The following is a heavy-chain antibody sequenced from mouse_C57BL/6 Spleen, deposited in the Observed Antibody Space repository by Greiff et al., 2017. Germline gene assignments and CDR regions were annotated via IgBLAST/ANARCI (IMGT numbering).Heavy chain of an antibody. V-gene: IGHV5-17*01. Sequence: EVKLVESGGGLVKPGGSLKLSCAASGFTFSDYGMHWVRQAPEKGLEWVAYISSGSSTIYYADTVKGRFTISRDNAKNTLFLQMTSLRSEDTAMYYCARRPGYYGSSYWYFDVWGTGTTVTVSS. CDR1: GFTFSDYG. CDR3: ARRPGYYGSSYWYFDV. D-gene: IGHD1-1*01. CDR2: ISSGSSTI. J-gene: IGHJ1*03.